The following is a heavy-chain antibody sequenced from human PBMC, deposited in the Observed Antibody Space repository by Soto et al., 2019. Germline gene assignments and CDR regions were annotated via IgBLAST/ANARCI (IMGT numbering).Heavy chain of an antibody. CDR2: ISGSGGST. J-gene: IGHJ4*02. CDR3: AKEAYYDFWSGYYTDY. Sequence: GGSLRLSCAASGFTFSSYAMSWVHQAPGKGLEWVSAISGSGGSTYYADSVKGRFTISRDNSKNTLYLQMNSLRAEDTAVYYCAKEAYYDFWSGYYTDYWGQGTLVTVSS. CDR1: GFTFSSYA. V-gene: IGHV3-23*01. D-gene: IGHD3-3*01.